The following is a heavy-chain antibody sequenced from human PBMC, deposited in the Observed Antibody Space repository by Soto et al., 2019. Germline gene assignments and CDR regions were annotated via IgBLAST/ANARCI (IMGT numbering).Heavy chain of an antibody. J-gene: IGHJ4*02. CDR1: EFTFSNYA. Sequence: EVQLLESGGGLVQPGGSLRLSCAASEFTFSNYAMSWVRQAPGKGLEWVSASSYGGGTTYYADSVKGRFTISRDNSKNTVYLQVNGLRAEDTAVYYCAKNPGYYYDSTGYHFDYWGQGALVTVSS. V-gene: IGHV3-23*01. D-gene: IGHD3-22*01. CDR2: SSYGGGTT. CDR3: AKNPGYYYDSTGYHFDY.